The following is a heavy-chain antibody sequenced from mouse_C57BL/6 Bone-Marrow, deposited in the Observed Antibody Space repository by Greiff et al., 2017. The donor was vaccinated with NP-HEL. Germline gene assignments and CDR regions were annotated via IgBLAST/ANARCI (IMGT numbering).Heavy chain of an antibody. CDR1: GYTFTDYY. V-gene: IGHV1-19*01. CDR2: INPYNGGT. D-gene: IGHD2-1*01. J-gene: IGHJ3*01. Sequence: VQLQQSGPVLVKPGASVKMSCKASGYTFTDYYMNWVKQSHGKSLEWIGVINPYNGGTSYNQKFKGKATLTVDKSSSTAYMELNSLTSEDSAVYYCAIYGNYEAYWGQGTLVTVSA. CDR3: AIYGNYEAY.